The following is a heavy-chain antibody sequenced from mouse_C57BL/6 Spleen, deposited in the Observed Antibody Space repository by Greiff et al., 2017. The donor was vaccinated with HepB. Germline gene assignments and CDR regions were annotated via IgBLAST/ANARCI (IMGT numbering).Heavy chain of an antibody. D-gene: IGHD1-1*01. CDR2: IYPGDGDT. J-gene: IGHJ4*01. V-gene: IGHV1-80*01. Sequence: QVQLKESGAELVKPGASVKISCKASGYAFSSYWMNWVKQRPGKGLEWIGQIYPGDGDTNYNGKFKGKATLTADKSSSTAYMQLSSLTSEDSAVYFCARSMGGSSPYYAMDYWGQGTSVTVSS. CDR1: GYAFSSYW. CDR3: ARSMGGSSPYYAMDY.